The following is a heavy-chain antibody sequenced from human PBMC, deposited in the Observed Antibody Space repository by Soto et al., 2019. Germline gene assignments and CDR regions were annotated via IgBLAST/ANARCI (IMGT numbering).Heavy chain of an antibody. CDR3: ARDFLDSSSWYYYYGMDV. CDR1: GYTFTSYY. Sequence: ASVKVSCKASGYTFTSYYMHWVRQAPGQGLEWMGWINPNSGGTNYAQKFQGWVTMTRDTSISTAYMELSRLRSDDTAVYYCARDFLDSSSWYYYYGMDVWGQGTTVTVSS. V-gene: IGHV1-2*04. D-gene: IGHD6-13*01. J-gene: IGHJ6*02. CDR2: INPNSGGT.